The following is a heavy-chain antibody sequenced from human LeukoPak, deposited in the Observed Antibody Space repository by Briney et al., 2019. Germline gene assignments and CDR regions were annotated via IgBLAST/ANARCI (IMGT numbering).Heavy chain of an antibody. V-gene: IGHV1-18*01. CDR2: INVYNGNT. D-gene: IGHD2-2*01. CDR1: GYTSTTSG. J-gene: IGHJ4*02. CDR3: ARGLVVPAAMGEFDY. Sequence: ASVKVSCKASGYTSTTSGINWVRQAPGQGLEWMGCINVYNGNTNYAQKFQGRITMTRDTSTSTACMELRSLKSDDTAVYYCARGLVVPAAMGEFDYWGQGTLIAVSS.